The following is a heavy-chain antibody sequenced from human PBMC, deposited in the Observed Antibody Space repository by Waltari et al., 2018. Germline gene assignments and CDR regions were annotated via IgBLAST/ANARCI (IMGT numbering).Heavy chain of an antibody. CDR2: SYYSGST. Sequence: QVQLQESGPGLVKPSPTLSLTCTVSGGSISSGDYYWSWIRQPPGKGLEWIGYSYYSGSTYYNPSLKSRVTISVDTSKNQFSLKLSSVTAADTAVYYCARVDYGDYVGYYYYMDVWGKGTTVTVSS. V-gene: IGHV4-30-4*08. CDR3: ARVDYGDYVGYYYYMDV. CDR1: GGSISSGDYY. D-gene: IGHD4-17*01. J-gene: IGHJ6*03.